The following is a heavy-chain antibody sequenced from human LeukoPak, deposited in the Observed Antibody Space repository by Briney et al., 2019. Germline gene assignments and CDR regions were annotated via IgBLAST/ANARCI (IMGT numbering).Heavy chain of an antibody. J-gene: IGHJ4*02. CDR1: GYSISSGYY. D-gene: IGHD6-13*01. Sequence: SETLSLTCTVSGYSISSGYYWGWIRQPPGKGLEWIGSIYHSGSTYYNPSLKSRVTISVDTSKNQFSLKLSSVTAADTAVYYCASPIAAAGPIDYWGQGTLVTVSP. CDR3: ASPIAAAGPIDY. CDR2: IYHSGST. V-gene: IGHV4-38-2*02.